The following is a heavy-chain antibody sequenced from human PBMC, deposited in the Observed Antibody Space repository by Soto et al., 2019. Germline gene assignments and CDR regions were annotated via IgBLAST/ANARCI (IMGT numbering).Heavy chain of an antibody. D-gene: IGHD2-21*01. V-gene: IGHV3-30*18. CDR1: GFTFSSYG. Sequence: QVQLVESGGGVVQPGRSLRLSCAASGFTFSSYGMHWVRQAPGKGLEWVAVISYDGSNKYYADSVKGRFTISRDNSKNTLYLQMNSLRAEDTAVYYCAKESVALRVGYYGMAVWGQGTTVTVSS. CDR2: ISYDGSNK. J-gene: IGHJ6*02. CDR3: AKESVALRVGYYGMAV.